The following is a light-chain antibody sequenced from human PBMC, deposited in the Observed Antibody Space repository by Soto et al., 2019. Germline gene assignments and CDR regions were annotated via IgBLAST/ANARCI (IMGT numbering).Light chain of an antibody. CDR1: SPNIGAGYD. J-gene: IGLJ1*01. CDR3: QSYDSSLCAFDV. V-gene: IGLV1-40*01. Sequence: QSALTQAPSVSGAPGQRVTISCTGSSPNIGAGYDVHWYQQLPGTAPKLLIYGNSNRPSGVPDRFSGSKSGTSASLAITGLQAEDESYYYGQSYDSSLCAFDVFGTGTKATAL. CDR2: GNS.